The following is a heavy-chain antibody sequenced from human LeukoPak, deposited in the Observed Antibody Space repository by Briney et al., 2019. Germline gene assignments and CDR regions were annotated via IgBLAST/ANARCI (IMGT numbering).Heavy chain of an antibody. CDR1: GFTFSSYG. CDR2: ISGSGGST. Sequence: GGTLRLSCAASGFTFSSYGMSWVRQAPGKGLEWVSAISGSGGSTYYADSVKGRFAISRDNSKNPLYLQMNSLRAEDTAVYYCAKSQVKAVRGVIIYYYYMDVWGKGTTVTISS. D-gene: IGHD3-10*01. CDR3: AKSQVKAVRGVIIYYYYMDV. V-gene: IGHV3-23*01. J-gene: IGHJ6*03.